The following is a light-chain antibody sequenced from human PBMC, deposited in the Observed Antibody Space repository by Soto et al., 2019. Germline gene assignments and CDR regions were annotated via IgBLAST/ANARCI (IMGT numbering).Light chain of an antibody. CDR1: SSDIGGHNY. CDR3: CSYAGAYTLRA. V-gene: IGLV2-11*01. J-gene: IGLJ3*02. CDR2: DVT. Sequence: QSALTQPHSVSGSPGQSVTISCIGTSSDIGGHNYVTWYQQHPGKAPKLIIFDVTKRPSGVPDRFSGSKSGNTASLTISGLQPEDEADYYCCSYAGAYTLRAFGGGTQLTVL.